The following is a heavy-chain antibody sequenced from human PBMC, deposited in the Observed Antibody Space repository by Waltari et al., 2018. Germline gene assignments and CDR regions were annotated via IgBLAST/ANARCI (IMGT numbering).Heavy chain of an antibody. J-gene: IGHJ6*02. CDR3: ARGGRIFGESYGMDV. V-gene: IGHV4-34*01. Sequence: QVQLQQWGAGLLKPSETLSLTCAVYGGSFSGYYWSWIRPPPGKGLEWIGEINHSGSTNYNPSLKSRVTISVDTSKNQFSLKLSSVTAADTAVYYCARGGRIFGESYGMDVWGQGTTVTVSS. D-gene: IGHD3-10*01. CDR2: INHSGST. CDR1: GGSFSGYY.